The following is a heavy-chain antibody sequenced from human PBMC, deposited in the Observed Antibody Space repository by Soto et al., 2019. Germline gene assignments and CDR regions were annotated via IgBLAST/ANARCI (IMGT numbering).Heavy chain of an antibody. CDR3: GRLNGYCASAGCHGYYGMDV. J-gene: IGHJ6*02. CDR2: IYSSETT. Sequence: SETLSLTCTVSGGSVNSNSYSWGWIRQSPGKGLEWIGTIYSSETTHYNPSLRSRVTISVDTSMNEFSLSLRSVTAADTAVYYRGRLNGYCASAGCHGYYGMDVWGQGTTVTVS. V-gene: IGHV4-39*01. CDR1: GGSVNSNSYS. D-gene: IGHD2-8*02.